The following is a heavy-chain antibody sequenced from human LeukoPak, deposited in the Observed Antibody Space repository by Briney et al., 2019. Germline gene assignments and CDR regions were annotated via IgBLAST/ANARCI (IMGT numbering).Heavy chain of an antibody. CDR2: INWNGGST. CDR3: AAGDRNGWYFDY. J-gene: IGHJ4*02. CDR1: GFTFDDHG. Sequence: GGSLRLPCAASGFTFDDHGKSWVRQVPGKGLEWVSGINWNGGSTGYADSVKGRFTISRDNAKNSLYLQMNSLRAEDTALYYCAAGDRNGWYFDYWGQGTLVTVSS. V-gene: IGHV3-20*04. D-gene: IGHD6-19*01.